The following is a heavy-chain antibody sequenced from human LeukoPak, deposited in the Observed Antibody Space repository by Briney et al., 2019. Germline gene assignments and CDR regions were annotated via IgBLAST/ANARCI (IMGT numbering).Heavy chain of an antibody. J-gene: IGHJ4*02. V-gene: IGHV3-48*03. CDR2: ISSSDSTT. Sequence: GGSLRLSCAASGFTFSSYEMHWVRLAPGKGLEWVSYISSSDSTTYYADSVKGRFTFSRDNSKNTLYLQMNSLRAEDTAVYYCATEGKTRTWNYYQAKPVYWGQGTLVTVSS. D-gene: IGHD1-7*01. CDR1: GFTFSSYE. CDR3: ATEGKTRTWNYYQAKPVY.